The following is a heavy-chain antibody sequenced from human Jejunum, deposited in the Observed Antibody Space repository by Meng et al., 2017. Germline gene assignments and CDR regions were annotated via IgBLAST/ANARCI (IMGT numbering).Heavy chain of an antibody. J-gene: IGHJ4*02. V-gene: IGHV4-31*03. Sequence: HVQLQDSGQALVPPSQTRSLTCTVSGDSISSGVHYWSWIRQHPGKCLEWIGYIYYTGSAYYNLSLESRVTLSVDTFNHQFSLRLHCVTGADTAVYYCVREGQLMLGLVDSRGQGTLVTVSS. CDR1: GDSISSGVHY. CDR3: VREGQLMLGLVDS. CDR2: IYYTGSA. D-gene: IGHD2-2*01.